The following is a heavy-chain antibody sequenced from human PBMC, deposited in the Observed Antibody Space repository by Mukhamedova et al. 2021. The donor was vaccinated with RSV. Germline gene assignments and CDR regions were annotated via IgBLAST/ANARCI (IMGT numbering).Heavy chain of an antibody. J-gene: IGHJ4*02. CDR2: IKSDGSST. CDR3: ARGTNWDGDYATY. V-gene: IGHV3-74*01. D-gene: IGHD2-21*02. Sequence: GVSRIKSDGSSTIYADPVKGRFTISRDNAKNALYLQMNSLRADDMAVYFCARGTNWDGDYATYWGQGTLVTVSS.